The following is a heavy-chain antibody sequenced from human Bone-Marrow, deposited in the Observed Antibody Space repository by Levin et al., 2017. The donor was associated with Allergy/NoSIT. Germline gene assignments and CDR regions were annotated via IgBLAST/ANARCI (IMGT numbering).Heavy chain of an antibody. CDR3: ARALWFGEPHY. D-gene: IGHD3-10*01. CDR1: GFTFSSYS. V-gene: IGHV3-21*01. CDR2: ISSSGTDM. Sequence: GGSLRLSCAASGFTFSSYSMNWVRQAPGKGLEWVSSISSSGTDMYYADSVKDRFTISRDNAKNSLFLQMNSLRVEDTAVYYCARALWFGEPHYWGQGTLVTVSS. J-gene: IGHJ4*02.